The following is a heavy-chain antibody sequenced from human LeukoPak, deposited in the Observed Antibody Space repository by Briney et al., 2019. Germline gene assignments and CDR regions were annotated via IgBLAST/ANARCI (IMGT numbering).Heavy chain of an antibody. CDR1: GGSISSSNYY. J-gene: IGHJ4*02. CDR2: IHYSGST. Sequence: SESLSLTCTVSGGSISSSNYYWGWIRQPPGKGLEWMGSIHYSGSTYNNPSLKSRVTMSVDTSKSQFSLKVSSVTAADTAVYYCARLLHDSRGYYYFDYWGQGTLVIVSS. CDR3: ARLLHDSRGYYYFDY. V-gene: IGHV4-39*01. D-gene: IGHD3-22*01.